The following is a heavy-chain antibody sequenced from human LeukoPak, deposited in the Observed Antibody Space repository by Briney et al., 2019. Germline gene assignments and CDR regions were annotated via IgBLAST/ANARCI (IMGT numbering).Heavy chain of an antibody. CDR1: GYSISSGYY. CDR2: IYHSGST. V-gene: IGHV4-38-2*02. CDR3: ARTGPRIVAATYFDY. Sequence: SETLSLTCTVSGYSISSGYYWGWIRQPPGKGLEWIGSIYHSGSTYYNPSLKSRVTISVDTSKNQFSLKLSSVTAADTAVYYCARTGPRIVAATYFDYWGQGTLVTVSS. D-gene: IGHD5-12*01. J-gene: IGHJ4*02.